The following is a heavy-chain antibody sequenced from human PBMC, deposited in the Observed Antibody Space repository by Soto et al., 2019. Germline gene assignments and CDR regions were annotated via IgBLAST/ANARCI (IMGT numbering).Heavy chain of an antibody. J-gene: IGHJ4*02. V-gene: IGHV3-11*06. CDR1: GCTFSYYH. D-gene: IGHD3-22*01. Sequence: GETLELSCAASGCTFSYYHMSWIRQAPGKGLEWVSYISSSSSYTNYADSVKGRFTISRDNAKNSLYLQMNSLRAEDTAVYYCARAAGYDTGDYWGQGTLVTVSS. CDR2: ISSSSSYT. CDR3: ARAAGYDTGDY.